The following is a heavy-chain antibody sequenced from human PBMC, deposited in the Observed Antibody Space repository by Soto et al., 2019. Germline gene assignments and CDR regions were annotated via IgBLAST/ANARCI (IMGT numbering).Heavy chain of an antibody. CDR3: ARASSGWTTADY. D-gene: IGHD6-19*01. J-gene: IGHJ4*02. CDR1: GFTFSSYA. V-gene: IGHV3-23*01. Sequence: GGSLRLSCAASGFTFSSYAMSWVRQAPGKGLEWVSAISGSGGSTYYADSVKGRFTISRDNAKNSLYLQMNSLRAEDTAVYYCARASSGWTTADYWGQGTLVTVSS. CDR2: ISGSGGST.